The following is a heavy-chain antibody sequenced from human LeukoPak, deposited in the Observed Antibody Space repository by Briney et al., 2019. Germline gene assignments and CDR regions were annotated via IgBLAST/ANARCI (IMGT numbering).Heavy chain of an antibody. V-gene: IGHV1-18*01. D-gene: IGHD3-22*01. CDR1: GYTFTDYG. CDR3: ARTHYDSRGYYYEGGSWFDP. Sequence: ASVKVSCKASGYTFTDYGINWVRQAPGQGLEWMGWISSHNGNRNYAQRFQGRITMTTDTSTSTVYMELRSLTSDDTAVYYSARTHYDSRGYYYEGGSWFDPWGQGTLITVSS. J-gene: IGHJ5*02. CDR2: ISSHNGNR.